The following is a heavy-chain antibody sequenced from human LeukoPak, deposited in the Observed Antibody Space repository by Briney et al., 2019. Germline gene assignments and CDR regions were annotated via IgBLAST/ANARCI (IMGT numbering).Heavy chain of an antibody. CDR1: GFTFSSYG. D-gene: IGHD2-2*01. CDR2: IRFDESNK. J-gene: IGHJ4*02. V-gene: IGHV3-30*02. Sequence: GGSLRLSCAASGFTFSSYGMHWVRQAPGKGLEWVAFIRFDESNKYYADSVKGRFTISRDNSKNTLYLQMNSLRAEDTAVYYCASSVELGYCSSTSCYKLDYWGQGTLVTVSS. CDR3: ASSVELGYCSSTSCYKLDY.